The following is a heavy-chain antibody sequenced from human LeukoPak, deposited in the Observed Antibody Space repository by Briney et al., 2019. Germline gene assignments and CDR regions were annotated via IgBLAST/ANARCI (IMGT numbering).Heavy chain of an antibody. CDR2: ITGSGGST. V-gene: IGHV3-23*01. Sequence: GRSLRLSCVASGFTFSSYTMSWVRQAPGKGLDWVSSITGSGGSTYYTDSVRGRFDISRDNSKNTLYLQMNSLRAEDTAVYYCTRDRGRPGPQGYWGQGTLVTVSS. D-gene: IGHD3-10*01. CDR3: TRDRGRPGPQGY. J-gene: IGHJ4*02. CDR1: GFTFSSYT.